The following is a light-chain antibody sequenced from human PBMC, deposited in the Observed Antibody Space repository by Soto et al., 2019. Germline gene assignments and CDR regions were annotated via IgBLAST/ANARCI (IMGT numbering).Light chain of an antibody. CDR1: SSDIDTYNY. J-gene: IGLJ1*01. V-gene: IGLV2-14*01. CDR3: SSYTSSTDYV. Sequence: QSALTQPASVSGSPGQSITISCTGTSSDIDTYNYVSWYHQHPGKAPKLIIYEVTNRPSGVSNRFSGSKSGDTASLTISGLRAEDEADYYCSSYTSSTDYVFGTGTKVTVL. CDR2: EVT.